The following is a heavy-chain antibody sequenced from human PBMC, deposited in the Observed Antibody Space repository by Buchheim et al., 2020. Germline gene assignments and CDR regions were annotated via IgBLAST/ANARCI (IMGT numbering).Heavy chain of an antibody. Sequence: EVQLVESGGGLVQPGGSLRLSCAASGFTVSSNYMSWVRQAPGKGLEWVSVIYSGGSTYYADSVKGRFTISRDNSKNTLYLQMNSLRAEDTAVYYCARARVVTVVPVYFDYWGQGTL. CDR1: GFTVSSNY. J-gene: IGHJ4*02. D-gene: IGHD2-15*01. V-gene: IGHV3-66*01. CDR3: ARARVVTVVPVYFDY. CDR2: IYSGGST.